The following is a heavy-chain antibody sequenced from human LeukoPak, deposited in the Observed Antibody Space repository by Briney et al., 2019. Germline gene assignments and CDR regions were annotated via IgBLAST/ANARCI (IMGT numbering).Heavy chain of an antibody. J-gene: IGHJ4*02. Sequence: PGGSLRLSCAASGFTFSSYSMNWVRQAPGKGLEWVSSISSSSSYIYYADSVKGRFTISRDNAKNSLYLQMNSLRAEDTAVYYCARDEQLVQGLLDYWGRGTLVTVSS. CDR3: ARDEQLVQGLLDY. CDR1: GFTFSSYS. CDR2: ISSSSSYI. V-gene: IGHV3-21*01. D-gene: IGHD6-6*01.